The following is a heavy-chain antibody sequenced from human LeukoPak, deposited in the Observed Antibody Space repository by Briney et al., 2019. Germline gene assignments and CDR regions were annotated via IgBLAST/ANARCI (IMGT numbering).Heavy chain of an antibody. D-gene: IGHD2-21*01. CDR2: INPASGGT. Sequence: VASVKVSCKASGYIFSGHYIQWVRQAPGQGLEWMGWINPASGGTNNAQKFHGRVTMTTDTSISTLYMELNSLRSDDTAAYYCARVLFPSGPTHCFDPWGQGTLVTVSS. J-gene: IGHJ5*02. CDR3: ARVLFPSGPTHCFDP. CDR1: GYIFSGHY. V-gene: IGHV1-2*02.